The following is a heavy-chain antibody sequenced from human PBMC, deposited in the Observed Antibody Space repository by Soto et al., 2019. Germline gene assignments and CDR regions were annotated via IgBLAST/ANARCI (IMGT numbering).Heavy chain of an antibody. CDR1: GGSISSSNW. CDR3: ARRKEVEENYYYYYGMDV. Sequence: PSETLSLTCAVSGGSISSSNWWSWVRQPPGKGLEWIGEIYHSGSTNYNPSLKSRVTISVDKSKNQFSLELSSVTAADTAVYYCARRKEVEENYYYYYGMDVWGQGTTVTVSS. J-gene: IGHJ6*02. CDR2: IYHSGST. V-gene: IGHV4-4*02.